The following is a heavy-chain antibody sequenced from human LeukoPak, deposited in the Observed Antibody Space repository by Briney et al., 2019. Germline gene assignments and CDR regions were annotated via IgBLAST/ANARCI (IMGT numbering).Heavy chain of an antibody. CDR3: ARVFYERSGSVVSFAGYFDL. D-gene: IGHD3-22*01. J-gene: IGHJ2*01. CDR1: GDSIDSGGYY. Sequence: SETLSLTCSVSGDSIDSGGYYWSWIRQRPGTGLEWIGYISYSESTYYKPSLRGRLTISLDTSENQFSLKLTSVTAADTAVYYCARVFYERSGSVVSFAGYFDLWGRGTLVPVSS. V-gene: IGHV4-31*03. CDR2: ISYSEST.